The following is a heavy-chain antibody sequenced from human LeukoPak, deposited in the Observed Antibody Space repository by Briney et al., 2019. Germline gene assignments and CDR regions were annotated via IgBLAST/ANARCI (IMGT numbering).Heavy chain of an antibody. CDR2: IYTSGSS. D-gene: IGHD6-6*01. CDR1: GGFISSSN. Sequence: SETLCLTCAVSGGFISSSNWCWIRHPPGQGLEWIGRIYTSGSSNYNPPPNSRVTISVDTLKKKLSLKLSSLTAADTATYYSAGGAYSSAYVFDYWGQGTLVTVSS. J-gene: IGHJ4*02. V-gene: IGHV4-4*07. CDR3: AGGAYSSAYVFDY.